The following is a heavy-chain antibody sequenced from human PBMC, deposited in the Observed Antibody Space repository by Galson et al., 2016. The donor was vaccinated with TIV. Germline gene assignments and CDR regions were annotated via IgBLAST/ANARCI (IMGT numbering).Heavy chain of an antibody. CDR1: GFTFSSYW. J-gene: IGHJ4*02. CDR3: ARDHPQGWRFDC. D-gene: IGHD6-19*01. Sequence: SLRLSCAASGFTFSSYWMHWVRQAPGKGLEWVSSISNTGSFKHYPDSLKGQFTISRDNAKNSVFLQMNSLRAEDTAVYYCARDHPQGWRFDCWGQGTLVTVSS. CDR2: ISNTGSFK. V-gene: IGHV3-21*01.